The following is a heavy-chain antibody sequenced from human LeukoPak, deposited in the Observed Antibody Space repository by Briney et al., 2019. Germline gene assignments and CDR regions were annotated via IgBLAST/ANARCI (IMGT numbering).Heavy chain of an antibody. Sequence: GGSLRLSCAASGFTFSSYAMHWVRQAPGKGLEWVAVVSPDGTNKYYADSLKGRFTISRDNFKNTLYLQINSLRAEDTAAYYCVKCDTRGGRQVDYWGQGTLVTVSS. J-gene: IGHJ4*02. CDR3: VKCDTRGGRQVDY. CDR2: VSPDGTNK. D-gene: IGHD2-15*01. V-gene: IGHV3-30*18. CDR1: GFTFSSYA.